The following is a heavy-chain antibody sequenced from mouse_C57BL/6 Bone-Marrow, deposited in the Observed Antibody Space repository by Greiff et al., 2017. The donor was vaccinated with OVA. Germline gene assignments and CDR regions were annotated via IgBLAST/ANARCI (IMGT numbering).Heavy chain of an antibody. CDR1: GYTFTSYW. V-gene: IGHV1-61*01. J-gene: IGHJ4*01. CDR2: IYPSDSET. Sequence: VQLQQPGAELVRPGSSVKLSCKASGYTFTSYWMDWVKQRPGQGLEWIGNIYPSDSETHYNQKFKDKATLTVDKSSSTAYMQLSSLTSEDSAVYYCARSDGSGAMDYWGLGTSVTVSS. D-gene: IGHD1-1*01. CDR3: ARSDGSGAMDY.